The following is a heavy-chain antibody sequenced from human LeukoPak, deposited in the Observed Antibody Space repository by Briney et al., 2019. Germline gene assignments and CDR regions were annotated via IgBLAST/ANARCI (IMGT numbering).Heavy chain of an antibody. CDR1: GGSFGGYY. D-gene: IGHD5-18*01. Sequence: PSETLSLTCAVYGGSFGGYYWSWIRQPPGKGLEWIGEINHSGSTNYNPSLKSRVTISVDTSKNQFSLKLSSVTAADTAVYYCARLTAMVNYWGQGTLVTVSS. CDR3: ARLTAMVNY. CDR2: INHSGST. V-gene: IGHV4-34*01. J-gene: IGHJ4*02.